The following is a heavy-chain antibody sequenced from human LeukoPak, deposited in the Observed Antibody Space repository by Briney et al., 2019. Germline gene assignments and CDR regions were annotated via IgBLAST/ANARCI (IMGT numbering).Heavy chain of an antibody. CDR3: ASSPIVVVPAAMSAYYYGMDV. CDR2: IIPILGTA. Sequence: ASVKVSCKASGGTFSSYAISWVRQAPGQGLEWMGGIIPILGTANYAQKFQGRVTITADESTSTAYMELSSLRSEDTAVYYCASSPIVVVPAAMSAYYYGMDVWGQGTTVTVSS. V-gene: IGHV1-69*13. CDR1: GGTFSSYA. J-gene: IGHJ6*02. D-gene: IGHD2-2*01.